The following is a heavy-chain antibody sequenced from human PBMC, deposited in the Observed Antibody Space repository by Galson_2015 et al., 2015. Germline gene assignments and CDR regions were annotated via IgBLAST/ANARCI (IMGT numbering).Heavy chain of an antibody. J-gene: IGHJ4*02. D-gene: IGHD5-24*01. V-gene: IGHV3-23*01. Sequence: SLRLSCAASGFTFRSAAMTWVRQVPGKGLEWVSVVSASGTNTYYADSVKGRFTISRDNAKNTLYLQMNSLRAEDTAVYYCAKDLQMSRWGQGTLVTVSS. CDR1: GFTFRSAA. CDR3: AKDLQMSR. CDR2: VSASGTNT.